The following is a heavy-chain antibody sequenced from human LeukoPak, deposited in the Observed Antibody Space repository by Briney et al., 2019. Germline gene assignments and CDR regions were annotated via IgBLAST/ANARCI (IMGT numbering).Heavy chain of an antibody. CDR2: ISAYNGNT. Sequence: GASVKVSCMASGYTFTSYGISCVRPAPGQGVWWMGWISAYNGNTNYAQKLQGRVTMTTDTSASTAYMELRSLRSDDTAVYYCARDNQWLELYFDYWGQGTLVTVSS. D-gene: IGHD6-19*01. J-gene: IGHJ4*02. CDR3: ARDNQWLELYFDY. V-gene: IGHV1-18*01. CDR1: GYTFTSYG.